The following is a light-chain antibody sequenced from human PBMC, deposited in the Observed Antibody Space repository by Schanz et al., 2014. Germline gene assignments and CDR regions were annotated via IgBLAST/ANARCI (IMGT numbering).Light chain of an antibody. CDR1: QSVTVD. J-gene: IGKJ2*01. V-gene: IGKV3-20*01. CDR3: QQYGSSPPVYT. CDR2: GAS. Sequence: EIVMTQSPPTLSVSPRERATLSCRASQSVTVDLAWYQQKPGQAPRLLIYGASTRASGIPARFSGSGSGTDFTLTISRLEPEDFAVYYCQQYGSSPPVYTFGQGTKLEIK.